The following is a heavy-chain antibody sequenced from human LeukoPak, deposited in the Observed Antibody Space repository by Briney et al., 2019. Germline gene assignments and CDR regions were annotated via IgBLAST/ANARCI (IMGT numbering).Heavy chain of an antibody. J-gene: IGHJ4*02. CDR3: SRVVEYTVALDY. CDR1: GGSISSSSYY. Sequence: SETLSLTCTVSGGSISSSSYYWGWIRQPPGKGQEWIGCIYYSGSTYYNPSLKSRVTISVDTSKNQFSMKLRSVPAADTSVNFCSRVVEYTVALDYWGQGTLVTVSS. V-gene: IGHV4-39*07. CDR2: IYYSGST. D-gene: IGHD2-2*02.